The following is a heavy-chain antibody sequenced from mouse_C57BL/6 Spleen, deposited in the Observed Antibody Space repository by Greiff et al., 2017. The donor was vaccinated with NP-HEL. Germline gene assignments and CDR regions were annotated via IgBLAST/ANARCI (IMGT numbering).Heavy chain of an antibody. J-gene: IGHJ2*01. D-gene: IGHD2-4*01. CDR3: ARGVGLHDGDY. Sequence: QVQLQQSGPELVKPGASVKISCKASGYAFSSSWVNWVKQRPGKGLEWIGRIYPGGGDTNYTGKFKGKATLTADKSSSTAYMKISSLTSEDSAVYFCARGVGLHDGDYWGQGTTLTVSS. CDR1: GYAFSSSW. CDR2: IYPGGGDT. V-gene: IGHV1-82*01.